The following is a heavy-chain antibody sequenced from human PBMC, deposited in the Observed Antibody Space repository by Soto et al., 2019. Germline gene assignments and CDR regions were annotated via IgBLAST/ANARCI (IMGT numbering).Heavy chain of an antibody. D-gene: IGHD5-12*01. CDR3: PTRVPTHRVYVGVFDY. CDR1: GDSFTSYF. J-gene: IGHJ4*01. V-gene: IGHV4-59*08. CDR2: VYHTGST. Sequence: PSETLSLTCTVPGDSFTSYFWSWLRQPPGKGLEWIGYVYHTGSTEYNPSLESLVVISIDTSKNQFSLKLNSVTAADTAVYYCPTRVPTHRVYVGVFDYSGQGTQLTGSS.